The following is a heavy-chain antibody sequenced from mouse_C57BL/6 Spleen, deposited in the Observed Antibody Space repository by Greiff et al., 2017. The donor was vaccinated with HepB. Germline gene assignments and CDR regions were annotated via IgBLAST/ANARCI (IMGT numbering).Heavy chain of an antibody. CDR1: GYTFTSYG. Sequence: VQLQQSGAELARPGASVKLSCKASGYTFTSYGISRVKQRTGQGLEWIGEIYPRSGNTYYNEKFKGKATLTADKSSSTAYMELRSLTSEDSAVYFCARRDYRDAYWGQGTLVTVSA. CDR2: IYPRSGNT. V-gene: IGHV1-81*01. CDR3: ARRDYRDAY. D-gene: IGHD2-4*01. J-gene: IGHJ3*01.